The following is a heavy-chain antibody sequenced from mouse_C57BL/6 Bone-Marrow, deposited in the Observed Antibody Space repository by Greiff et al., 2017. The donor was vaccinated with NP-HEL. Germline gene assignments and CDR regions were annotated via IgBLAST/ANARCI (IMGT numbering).Heavy chain of an antibody. CDR3: TGRDWGGY. Sequence: EVHLVESGGGLVQPGGSMKLSCVASGFTFSNYWMNWVRQSPEKGLEWVAQIRLKSDNYATHYAESVKGRFTISRDDSKSSVYLQMNNLRAEDTGIYYCTGRDWGGYWGQGTTLTVSS. CDR2: IRLKSDNYAT. D-gene: IGHD4-1*01. V-gene: IGHV6-3*01. CDR1: GFTFSNYW. J-gene: IGHJ2*01.